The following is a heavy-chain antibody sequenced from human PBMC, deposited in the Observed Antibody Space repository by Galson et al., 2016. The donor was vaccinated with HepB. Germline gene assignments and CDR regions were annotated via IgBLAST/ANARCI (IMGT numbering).Heavy chain of an antibody. V-gene: IGHV2-70*01. D-gene: IGHD5-24*01. CDR3: ARVNRHGYNNYYFDY. J-gene: IGHJ4*02. CDR2: IDWAEDE. Sequence: PALVKPTQTLTLPCAASGFSPSTSGLCVSWIRQPPGKALEGLAFIDWAEDEYYNISQRTRLTISKDTSKNQVLLTLTDMAPGDTARYYCARVNRHGYNNYYFDYWGQGTLVSVAS. CDR1: GFSPSTSGLC.